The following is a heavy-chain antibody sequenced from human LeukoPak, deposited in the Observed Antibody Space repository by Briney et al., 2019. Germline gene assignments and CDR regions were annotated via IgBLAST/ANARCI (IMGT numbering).Heavy chain of an antibody. CDR2: IIPIFGTA. J-gene: IGHJ4*02. CDR1: GGTFSSYA. V-gene: IGHV1-69*13. D-gene: IGHD2-8*01. CDR3: ARQGCTNGVCYVADY. Sequence: ASVKFSCKASGGTFSSYAISWVRQAPGQGLEWMGGIIPIFGTANYAQKFQGRVTITADESTSTAYMELSSLRSEDTAVYYCARQGCTNGVCYVADYWGQGTLVTVSS.